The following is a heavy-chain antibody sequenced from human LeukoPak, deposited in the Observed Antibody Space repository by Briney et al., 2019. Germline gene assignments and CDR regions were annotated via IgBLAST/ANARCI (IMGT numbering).Heavy chain of an antibody. CDR1: GGSISSYY. Sequence: SETLSLTCTVSGGSISSYYWSWIRQPPGKGLEWIGRIYTSGSTNYNPSLKSRVTISVDTSKNQFSLKLSSVTAADTAVYYCARASTYDFWSGYPLDIWGQGTMVTVSS. J-gene: IGHJ3*02. V-gene: IGHV4-4*08. CDR2: IYTSGST. CDR3: ARASTYDFWSGYPLDI. D-gene: IGHD3-3*01.